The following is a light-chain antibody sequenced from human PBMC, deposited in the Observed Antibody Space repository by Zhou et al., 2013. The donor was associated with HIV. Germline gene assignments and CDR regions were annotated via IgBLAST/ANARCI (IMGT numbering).Light chain of an antibody. J-gene: IGLJ2*01. CDR1: SSDVGSYNR. Sequence: QSALTQPASVSGSPGQSIAISCTGTSSDVGSYNRVSWYQQSPGTGPKLMIYEVSKRPSGVPDRFSGSKSGNTASLTVSGLQAEDEADYYCSSYAGSNNLVFGGGTKLTVL. CDR2: EVS. V-gene: IGLV2-8*01. CDR3: SSYAGSNNLV.